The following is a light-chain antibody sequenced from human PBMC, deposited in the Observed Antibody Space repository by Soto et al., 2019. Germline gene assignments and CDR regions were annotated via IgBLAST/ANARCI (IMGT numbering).Light chain of an antibody. CDR1: QSVGSIS. CDR2: GAS. CDR3: QQYGSSPRT. J-gene: IGKJ1*01. Sequence: EIVLTQSPGTLSLSPGERATLSCRASQSVGSISLAWYQQKPGRAPRLLIFGASSRATGIPDRFSGSGSGTDFTLTISRLEPEDFAVYYCQQYGSSPRTFGQGTKVDIK. V-gene: IGKV3-20*01.